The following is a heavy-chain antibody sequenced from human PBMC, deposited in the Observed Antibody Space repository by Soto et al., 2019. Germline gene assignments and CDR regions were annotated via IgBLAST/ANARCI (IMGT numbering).Heavy chain of an antibody. J-gene: IGHJ3*02. D-gene: IGHD4-17*01. Sequence: PSETLSLTCTVSGGSISSSSYYWGWIRQPPGKGLEWIGSIYYSGSTYYNPSLKSRATISVDTSKNQFSLKLSSVTAADTAVYYCARRRLPRRENAFDIWGQGTMVTVSS. CDR1: GGSISSSSYY. CDR3: ARRRLPRRENAFDI. CDR2: IYYSGST. V-gene: IGHV4-39*01.